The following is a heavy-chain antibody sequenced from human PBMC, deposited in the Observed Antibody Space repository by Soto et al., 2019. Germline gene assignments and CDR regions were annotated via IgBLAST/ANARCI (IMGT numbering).Heavy chain of an antibody. Sequence: GGSLRLSCAASGFTFSSYSMNWVRQAPGKGLEWVSYISSSSSYIYYADSVKGRFTISRDNAKNSLYLQMNSLRAEDTAVYYCARDLDPARPYYFDYWGQGTLVTVSS. J-gene: IGHJ4*02. CDR3: ARDLDPARPYYFDY. V-gene: IGHV3-21*05. CDR2: ISSSSSYI. CDR1: GFTFSSYS.